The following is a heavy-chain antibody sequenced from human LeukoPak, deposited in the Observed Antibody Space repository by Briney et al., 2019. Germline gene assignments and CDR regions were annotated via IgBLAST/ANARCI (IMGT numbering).Heavy chain of an antibody. CDR2: ISRSSSNI. D-gene: IGHD3-10*01. CDR3: ARQVRGVINYFDY. V-gene: IGHV3-48*01. Sequence: GGSLRLSCAASGFPFSSYSMNWVRQAPGTGLEGVSCISRSSSNIYYADSVKGRFTISRDNAKTSLYLQMNSLRAEDTAVYYCARQVRGVINYFDYWGQGTLVTVSS. CDR1: GFPFSSYS. J-gene: IGHJ4*02.